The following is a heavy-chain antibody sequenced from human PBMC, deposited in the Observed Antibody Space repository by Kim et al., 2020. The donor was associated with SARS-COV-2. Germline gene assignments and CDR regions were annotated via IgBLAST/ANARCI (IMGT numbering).Heavy chain of an antibody. CDR3: AGHTLRMVTMVRGVIKDYGMDV. D-gene: IGHD3-10*01. V-gene: IGHV4-39*01. CDR2: IYYSGST. CDR1: GGSISSSSYY. J-gene: IGHJ6*02. Sequence: SETLSLTCTVSGGSISSSSYYWGWIRQPPGKGLEWIGSIYYSGSTYYNPSLKSRVTISVDTSKNQFSLKLSSVTAADTAVYYCAGHTLRMVTMVRGVIKDYGMDVWGQGTTVTVSS.